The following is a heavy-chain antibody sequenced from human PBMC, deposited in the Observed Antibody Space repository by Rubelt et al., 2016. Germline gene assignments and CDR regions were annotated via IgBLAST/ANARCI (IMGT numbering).Heavy chain of an antibody. Sequence: QVQLQQWGAGLLKPSATLSLTCAVYGGSFSGYYWSWIRQPPGKGLEWIGGINHNGRTNYNPSHNSRDTITEENPKNQFSLKLSSVTAADTAVYYCARDLGQDVGYSYGYDYWGQGTLVTVSS. J-gene: IGHJ4*02. CDR3: ARDLGQDVGYSYGYDY. CDR1: GGSFSGYY. D-gene: IGHD5-18*01. V-gene: IGHV4-34*01. CDR2: INHNGRT.